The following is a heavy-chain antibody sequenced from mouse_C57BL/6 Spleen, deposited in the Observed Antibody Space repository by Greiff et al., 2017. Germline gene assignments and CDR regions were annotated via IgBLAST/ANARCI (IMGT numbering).Heavy chain of an antibody. CDR2: IDPSDSYT. D-gene: IGHD1-1*01. J-gene: IGHJ2*01. CDR1: GYTFTSYW. Sequence: QVQLQQPGAELVRPGTSVKLSCKASGYTFTSYWMHWVKQRPGQGLEWIGVIDPSDSYTNYNQKFKGKATLTVDISSSTAYMQLSSLTSEDSAVYYCARREGVITTVAYYFDYWGQGTTLTVSS. V-gene: IGHV1-59*01. CDR3: ARREGVITTVAYYFDY.